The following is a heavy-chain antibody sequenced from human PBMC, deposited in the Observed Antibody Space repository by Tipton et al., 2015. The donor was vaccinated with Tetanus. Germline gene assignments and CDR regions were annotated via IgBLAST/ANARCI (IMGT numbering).Heavy chain of an antibody. D-gene: IGHD3-3*01. V-gene: IGHV1-69*19. Sequence: QLVQSGAEVKTPGSSVKVSCKASGGNFRNYAINWVRQAPGHRLEWMGGIFPVFGSANYSQRFQGRVTITADESTSTAYMELSSLRSEDTGVDYCARSGDDFWSAYYRANGCDPWGQGALVSVSS. CDR1: GGNFRNYA. J-gene: IGHJ5*02. CDR2: IFPVFGSA. CDR3: ARSGDDFWSAYYRANGCDP.